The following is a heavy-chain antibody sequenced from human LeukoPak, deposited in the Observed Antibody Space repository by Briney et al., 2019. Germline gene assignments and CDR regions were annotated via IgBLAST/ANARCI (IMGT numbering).Heavy chain of an antibody. CDR1: GYTFTGYY. Sequence: GASVKVSCKASGYTFTGYYMHWVRQAPGQGLEWMGWINPNSGGTNYAQKFQGRVTMTRDTSISTAYMELSRLRSDDTAVYYCARDLPVVVPAGGFDPWGQGTLVTVSS. D-gene: IGHD2-2*01. V-gene: IGHV1-2*02. CDR3: ARDLPVVVPAGGFDP. CDR2: INPNSGGT. J-gene: IGHJ5*02.